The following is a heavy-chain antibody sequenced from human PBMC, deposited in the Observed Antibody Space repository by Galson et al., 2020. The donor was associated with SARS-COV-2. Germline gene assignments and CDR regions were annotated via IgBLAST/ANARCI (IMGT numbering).Heavy chain of an antibody. CDR2: FDPEDGET. V-gene: IGHV1-24*01. CDR3: ATVAARPDRWYFDL. CDR1: GYTLTELS. Sequence: ASVKVSCKVSGYTLTELSMHWVRQAPGKGLEWMGGFDPEDGETIYAQKFQGRVTMTEDTSTDTAYMELSSLRSEDTAVYYCATVAARPDRWYFDLWGRVTLVTVSS. D-gene: IGHD6-6*01. J-gene: IGHJ2*01.